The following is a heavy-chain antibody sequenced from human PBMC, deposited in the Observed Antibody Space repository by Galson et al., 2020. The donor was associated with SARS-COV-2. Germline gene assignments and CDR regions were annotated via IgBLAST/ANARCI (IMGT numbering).Heavy chain of an antibody. V-gene: IGHV4-34*01. D-gene: IGHD6-6*01. CDR2: INHSGSR. CDR3: ARGGAALGYNWFDP. Sequence: SETLSLTCAVSGGPFSGYYWTWIRQSPGRGLEWIGEINHSGSRNYNPSLKSRITMSVDTPKHEFYLTVNSVTAADTAVYYCARGGAALGYNWFDPWGQGILVTVSS. CDR1: GGPFSGYY. J-gene: IGHJ5*01.